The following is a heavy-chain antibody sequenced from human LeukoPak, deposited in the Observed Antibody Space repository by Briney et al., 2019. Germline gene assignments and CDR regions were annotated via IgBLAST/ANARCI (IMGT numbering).Heavy chain of an antibody. CDR2: SSSSSSTI. CDR3: AELGITMIGGV. Sequence: GGSLRLSCAASVFTFSSYSMNWVRRAPGKGLEWVSYSSSSSSTIYYADSVKGRFTISRDNAKNSLYLQMNSLRAEDTAVYYCAELGITMIGGVWGKGTTVTISS. CDR1: VFTFSSYS. D-gene: IGHD3-10*02. J-gene: IGHJ6*04. V-gene: IGHV3-48*04.